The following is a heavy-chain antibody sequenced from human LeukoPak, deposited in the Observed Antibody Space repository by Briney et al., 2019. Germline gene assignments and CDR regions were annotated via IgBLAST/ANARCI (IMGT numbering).Heavy chain of an antibody. CDR2: ISYDGSNK. CDR1: GFTFSSYG. Sequence: SGRSLRLSCAASGFTFSSYGMHWVRQAPGKGLEWVAVISYDGSNKYYADSVKGRFTISRDNSKNTLYLQMNSLRAEDTAVYYCASTYYYGSGELDVWGQGTTVTVSS. J-gene: IGHJ6*02. V-gene: IGHV3-30*03. D-gene: IGHD3-10*01. CDR3: ASTYYYGSGELDV.